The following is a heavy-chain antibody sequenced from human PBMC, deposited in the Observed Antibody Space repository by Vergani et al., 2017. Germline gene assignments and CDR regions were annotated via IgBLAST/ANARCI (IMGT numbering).Heavy chain of an antibody. J-gene: IGHJ5*02. CDR3: ARDLRLLYNRYDP. CDR1: GFTFNQYG. Sequence: QVQLVESGGGVVQPGRSLRLSCAASGFTFNQYGMHWVRQAPGKGLEWVAVTWYDGNNKQYADSVKGRFTISRDNSKSTMYLLMNSLRDEDTGVYYCARDLRLLYNRYDPWGQGTLVNVSS. CDR2: TWYDGNNK. V-gene: IGHV3-33*01. D-gene: IGHD1-14*01.